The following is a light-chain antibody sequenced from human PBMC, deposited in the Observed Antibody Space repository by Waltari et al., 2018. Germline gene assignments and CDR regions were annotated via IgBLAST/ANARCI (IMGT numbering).Light chain of an antibody. Sequence: EIVLTPSPATLSLAPGERATLPFRASQSVSSYLAWYQQKPGQAPRLLIYDASNRATGIPARFSGSGSGTDFTLTISSLEPEDFAVYYCQQRSNWPPGYTFGQGTRLEIK. V-gene: IGKV3-11*01. CDR3: QQRSNWPPGYT. CDR2: DAS. CDR1: QSVSSY. J-gene: IGKJ2*01.